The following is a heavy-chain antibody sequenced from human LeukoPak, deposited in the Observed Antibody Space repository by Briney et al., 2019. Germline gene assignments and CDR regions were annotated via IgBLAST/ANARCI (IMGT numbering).Heavy chain of an antibody. J-gene: IGHJ6*04. V-gene: IGHV3-49*04. CDR3: TRDPDFWSGPFDV. D-gene: IGHD3-3*01. CDR1: GFTFGDYS. CDR2: IRRKGYGGTT. Sequence: GRSLRLSCTASGFTFGDYSLSWVRQAPEKGLEWVGFIRRKGYGGTTEYAPSVKGRFIISRDDSKSTAYLQMNSLKTEDTAVYYCTRDPDFWSGPFDVWGKGTTVTVSS.